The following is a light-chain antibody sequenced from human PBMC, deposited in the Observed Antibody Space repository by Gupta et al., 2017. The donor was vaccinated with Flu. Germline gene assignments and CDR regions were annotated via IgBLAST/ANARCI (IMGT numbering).Light chain of an antibody. Sequence: SYVLPQSPSVSVAPGQTATITCGGNNIGSKSVHWYQQKPGPAPVVVVCDDSDRPSGIPERFSGSNYGNTATLTISRVEAGDEADYYCQVWDSSSDHVVFGGGTKLTVL. CDR2: DDS. CDR1: NIGSKS. V-gene: IGLV3-21*02. J-gene: IGLJ2*01. CDR3: QVWDSSSDHVV.